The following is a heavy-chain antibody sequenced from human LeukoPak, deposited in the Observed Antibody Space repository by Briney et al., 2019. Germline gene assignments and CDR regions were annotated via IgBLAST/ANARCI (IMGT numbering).Heavy chain of an antibody. CDR3: ARDYIEAAELGFDY. D-gene: IGHD6-13*01. J-gene: IGHJ4*02. CDR2: ISYDGSNK. V-gene: IGHV3-30-3*01. Sequence: PGGSLRLSCAASGFTFSSYAMHWVRQAPGKGLEWVAVISYDGSNKYYADSVKGRFTISRDNSKNTLYLQMNSLRAEDTAVYYCARDYIEAAELGFDYWGQGTLVTVSS. CDR1: GFTFSSYA.